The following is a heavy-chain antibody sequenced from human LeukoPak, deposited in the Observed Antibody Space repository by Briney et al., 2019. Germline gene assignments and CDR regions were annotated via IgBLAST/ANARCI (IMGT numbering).Heavy chain of an antibody. Sequence: PGGSLRLSCAASGFTFSSYAMNWVRQAPGKGLEWVSVIGGSGSITYYRDSVKGRFTISRDNSKNTMYLQMNSLRAEDTAVYYCASAGSGWYDYWGQGTLVTVSS. CDR2: IGGSGSIT. CDR1: GFTFSSYA. CDR3: ASAGSGWYDY. V-gene: IGHV3-23*01. D-gene: IGHD6-19*01. J-gene: IGHJ4*02.